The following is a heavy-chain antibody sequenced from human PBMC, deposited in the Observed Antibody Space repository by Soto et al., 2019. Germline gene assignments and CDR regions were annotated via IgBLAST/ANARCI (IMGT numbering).Heavy chain of an antibody. CDR1: GVSISDNH. CDR3: ARFGASAAHDDN. Sequence: SETLALTCDVSGVSISDNHWSWLRQAPGKGLEWVGYVHFSGSTTYNPSLAPRLNISFDMSKSQVYLQLTSVTAADTAVYYCARFGASAAHDDNWGRGVLVTVS. V-gene: IGHV4-59*01. CDR2: VHFSGST. J-gene: IGHJ4*01. D-gene: IGHD3-16*01.